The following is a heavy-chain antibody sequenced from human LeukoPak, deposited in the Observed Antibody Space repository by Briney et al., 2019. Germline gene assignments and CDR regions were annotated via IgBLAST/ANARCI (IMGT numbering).Heavy chain of an antibody. CDR1: GFTVITND. J-gene: IGHJ4*02. CDR3: ARGVEPLAANTLAY. D-gene: IGHD1-14*01. CDR2: LYSDGNT. Sequence: GGSLRLSCAASGFTVITNDMTWVRQAPGKRLEWGSVLYSDGNTKYADPVQGRFTISRDNSKNTLYLEMNSLSPDDTAVYYCARGVEPLAANTLAYWGQGTLVTVSS. V-gene: IGHV3-53*01.